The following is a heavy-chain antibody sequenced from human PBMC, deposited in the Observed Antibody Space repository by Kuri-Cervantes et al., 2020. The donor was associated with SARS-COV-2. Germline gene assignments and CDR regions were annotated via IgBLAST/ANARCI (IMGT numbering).Heavy chain of an antibody. V-gene: IGHV1-69*01. J-gene: IGHJ4*02. CDR3: AMHYYGSGSYFDY. CDR2: IIPIFGTA. D-gene: IGHD3-10*01. Sequence: GGSLRLSCKASGGTFSSYAISWVRQAPGQGLEWMGGIIPIFGTANYAQKFQGRVAITADESTSTAYMELSSLRSEDTAVYYCAMHYYGSGSYFDYWGQGTLVTVSS. CDR1: GGTFSSYA.